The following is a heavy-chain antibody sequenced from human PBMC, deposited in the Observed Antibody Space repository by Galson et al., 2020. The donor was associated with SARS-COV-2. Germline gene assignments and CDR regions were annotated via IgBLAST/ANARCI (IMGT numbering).Heavy chain of an antibody. CDR2: IYYSGSN. Sequence: SETLSLTCTVSGGSISSYYWSWIRQPPGKGLEWIGYIYYSGSNNYNPSLKSRVTISVDTSKNKFSLKLSSVTAADTAVYYCARSSSNPYYYYYGMDVWGQGTTVTVSS. CDR3: ARSSSNPYYYYYGMDV. CDR1: GGSISSYY. J-gene: IGHJ6*02. V-gene: IGHV4-59*13. D-gene: IGHD4-4*01.